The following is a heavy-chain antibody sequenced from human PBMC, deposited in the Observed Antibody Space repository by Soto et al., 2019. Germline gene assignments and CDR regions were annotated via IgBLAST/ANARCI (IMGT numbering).Heavy chain of an antibody. D-gene: IGHD6-6*01. CDR2: ISGSGVST. CDR1: GFTFSSYA. Sequence: EVQLLESGGGLVQPGGSLRLSCAASGFTFSSYAMSWVRQAPGKGLEWVSGISGSGVSTYYADSVKGRFTISSDNSKNTLYLHMNSLRAEDTAVYYCAKDDVIAARPPSHPYYYYYYGMDVWGQGTTVTVSS. CDR3: AKDDVIAARPPSHPYYYYYYGMDV. J-gene: IGHJ6*02. V-gene: IGHV3-23*01.